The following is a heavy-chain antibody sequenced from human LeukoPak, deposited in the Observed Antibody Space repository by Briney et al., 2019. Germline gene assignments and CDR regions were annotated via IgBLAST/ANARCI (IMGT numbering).Heavy chain of an antibody. CDR3: ARDATGYSSGWFDY. Sequence: GGSLRLSCAASGFTFSSYGMHWVRQAPGKGLEWVAFIRYDGSNKYYADSVKDRFTISRDNSNNTLYLQLNSLRPEDTAVYYCARDATGYSSGWFDYWGQGTLVTVSS. CDR1: GFTFSSYG. J-gene: IGHJ4*02. D-gene: IGHD6-19*01. CDR2: IRYDGSNK. V-gene: IGHV3-30*02.